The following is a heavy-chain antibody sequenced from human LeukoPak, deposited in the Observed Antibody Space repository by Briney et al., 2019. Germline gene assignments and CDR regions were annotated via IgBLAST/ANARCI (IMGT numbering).Heavy chain of an antibody. V-gene: IGHV1-18*04. Sequence: ASVKVSCKASGCTSTSYGISWVRQAPGQGLEWMGWISAYNGNTNYAQKLQGRVTMTTDTSTSTAYMELRSLRSDDTAVYYCARSIAAAGLIDYWGQGTLVTVSS. D-gene: IGHD6-13*01. CDR1: GCTSTSYG. CDR2: ISAYNGNT. J-gene: IGHJ4*02. CDR3: ARSIAAAGLIDY.